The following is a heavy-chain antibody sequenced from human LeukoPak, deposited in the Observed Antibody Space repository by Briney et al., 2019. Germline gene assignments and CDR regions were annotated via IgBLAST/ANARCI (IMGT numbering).Heavy chain of an antibody. D-gene: IGHD3-22*01. CDR2: ITSSSSYI. CDR1: GFTFSSYN. V-gene: IGHV3-21*01. J-gene: IGHJ4*02. Sequence: PGGSLRLSCAASGFTFSSYNMNWVRQAPGKGLEWVSSITSSSSYIYYADSVKGRFTISRDNSKNTLYLQMNSLRAEDTAVYYCARGEEDYYDSSGYRDYWGQGTLVTVSS. CDR3: ARGEEDYYDSSGYRDY.